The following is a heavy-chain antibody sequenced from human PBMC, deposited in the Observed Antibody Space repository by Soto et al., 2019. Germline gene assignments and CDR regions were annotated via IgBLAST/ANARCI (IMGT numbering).Heavy chain of an antibody. J-gene: IGHJ4*02. D-gene: IGHD5-12*01. V-gene: IGHV4-30-2*01. CDR2: IYPSGTI. CDR1: GGSITSSGYS. Sequence: SETLSLTCAVSGGSITSSGYSWSWIRQPPGKGLEWIGYIYPSGTIFYNPSLNSRVTISVDTSNNQFSLRLSSVTAADTAVYYCATYTAYAKYYFDYWGRGTLVTVSS. CDR3: ATYTAYAKYYFDY.